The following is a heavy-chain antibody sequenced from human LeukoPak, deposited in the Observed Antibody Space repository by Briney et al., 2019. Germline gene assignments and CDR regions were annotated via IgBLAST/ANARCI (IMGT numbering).Heavy chain of an antibody. D-gene: IGHD4-17*01. Sequence: AXXKVSCKASGYTFTSYGISWVRQAPGQGLEWMGWISAYNGNTNYAQKLQGRVTMTTDTSTSTAYMELRSLRSDDTAVYYCASGTTVTTSFDYWGQGTLVTVSS. CDR3: ASGTTVTTSFDY. J-gene: IGHJ4*02. CDR2: ISAYNGNT. V-gene: IGHV1-18*01. CDR1: GYTFTSYG.